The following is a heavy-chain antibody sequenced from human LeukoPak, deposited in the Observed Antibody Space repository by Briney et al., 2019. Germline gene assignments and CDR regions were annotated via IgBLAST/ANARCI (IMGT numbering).Heavy chain of an antibody. D-gene: IGHD2-8*01. CDR2: ISSNGGST. V-gene: IGHV3-64*01. CDR1: GFTFSSHA. J-gene: IGHJ4*02. CDR3: ARGGVRRLDYFDY. Sequence: GGSLRLSCAASGFTFSSHAMHWVRQAPGKGLEYVSAISSNGGSTYYANSVKGRFTISRDNSKNTLYLQMGSLRAEDMAVYYCARGGVRRLDYFDYWGQGTLVTVSS.